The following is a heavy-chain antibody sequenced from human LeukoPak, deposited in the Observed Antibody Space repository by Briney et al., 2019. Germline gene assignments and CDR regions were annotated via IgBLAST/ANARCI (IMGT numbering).Heavy chain of an antibody. J-gene: IGHJ6*03. CDR3: ARDRPEYYDFWSGWDMDV. Sequence: PGGSLTLSCAVSGFTSSTAWLTRVRQAPGKGLEWVADMRQDGSDKYYVDSVKGRFFISGDIAKNSVSLHMNRLSVEDTAVYYCARDRPEYYDFWSGWDMDVWGKGTTVTVSS. CDR1: GFTSSTAW. CDR2: MRQDGSDK. V-gene: IGHV3-7*01. D-gene: IGHD3-3*01.